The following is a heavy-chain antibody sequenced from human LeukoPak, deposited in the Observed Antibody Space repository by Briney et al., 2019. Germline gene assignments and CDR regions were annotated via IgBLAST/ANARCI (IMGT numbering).Heavy chain of an antibody. Sequence: GSLRLSCAASGFTVSSNYMSWIRQPPGKGLEWIGEINHSGSTNYNPSLKSRVTISVDTSKNQFSLKLSSVTAADTAVYYCARFHYYGSGSYCWFDPWGQGTLVTVSS. CDR3: ARFHYYGSGSYCWFDP. CDR2: INHSGST. D-gene: IGHD3-10*01. CDR1: GFTVSSNY. V-gene: IGHV4-34*01. J-gene: IGHJ5*02.